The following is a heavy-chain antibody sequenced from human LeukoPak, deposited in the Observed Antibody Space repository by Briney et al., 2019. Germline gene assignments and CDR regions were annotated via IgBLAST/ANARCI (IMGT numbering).Heavy chain of an antibody. V-gene: IGHV3-21*01. CDR2: ISSSSSFI. CDR1: GFTFSSYT. Sequence: GGSLRLSCSASGFTFSSYTMNWVRQAPGKGLEWVSSISSSSSFIYYADSVKGRFTISRDNSKNTLYLQMNSLRAEDTAVYYCARVDTAMVTNWGQGTLVTVSS. CDR3: ARVDTAMVTN. D-gene: IGHD5-18*01. J-gene: IGHJ4*02.